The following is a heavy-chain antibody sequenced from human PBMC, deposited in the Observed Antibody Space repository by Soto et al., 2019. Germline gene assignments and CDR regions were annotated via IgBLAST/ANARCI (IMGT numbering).Heavy chain of an antibody. D-gene: IGHD3-22*01. Sequence: SQTLSLTCAISGDSVSSNSAAWNWIRQSPSRGLEWLGRTYYRSKWYNDYAVSVKSRITINPDTSKNQFSLQLNSVTPEDTAVYYCARVLGSSGYRKKDAFDIWGQGTMVTVSS. J-gene: IGHJ3*02. CDR3: ARVLGSSGYRKKDAFDI. CDR1: GDSVSSNSAA. CDR2: TYYRSKWYN. V-gene: IGHV6-1*01.